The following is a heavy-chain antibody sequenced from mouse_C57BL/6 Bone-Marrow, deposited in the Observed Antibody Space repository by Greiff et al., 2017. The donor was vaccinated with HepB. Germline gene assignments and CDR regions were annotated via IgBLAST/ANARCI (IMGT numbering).Heavy chain of an antibody. V-gene: IGHV5-12*01. CDR1: GFTFSDYY. CDR2: ISNGGGST. D-gene: IGHD1-1*01. CDR3: ARHKGTTVVAFDV. J-gene: IGHJ1*03. Sequence: EVMLVESGGGLVQPGGSLKLSCAASGFTFSDYYMYWVRQTPEKRLEWVAYISNGGGSTYYPDTVKGRFTISRDNAKNTLYLQMSRLKSEDTAMYYCARHKGTTVVAFDVWGTGTTVTVSS.